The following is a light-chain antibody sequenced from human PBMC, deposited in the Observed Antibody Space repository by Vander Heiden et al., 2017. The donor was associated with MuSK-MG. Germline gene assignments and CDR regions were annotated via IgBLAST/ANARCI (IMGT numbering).Light chain of an antibody. CDR2: KAY. CDR3: QQYTTYSKT. J-gene: IGKJ5*01. Sequence: DIQMTQSPSTLSAFVGDRVTITCRASQSISNRLAWFQQKPGQAPKLLIYKAYTVGNEVPPRFSGSGTGTEFTLTINRLQPEDFATYYCQQYTTYSKTFGQGTRLEIK. V-gene: IGKV1-5*03. CDR1: QSISNR.